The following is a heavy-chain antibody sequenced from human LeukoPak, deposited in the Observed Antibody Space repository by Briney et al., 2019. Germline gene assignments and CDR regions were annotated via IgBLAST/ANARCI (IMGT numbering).Heavy chain of an antibody. CDR1: GFTFSDHY. J-gene: IGHJ4*02. V-gene: IGHV3-72*01. Sequence: GGSLRLSCAASGFTFSDHYMDWVRQAPGKGLEWVGRTRNKANSYTTEYAASVKGRFTISRDDSKNSLYLQMNSLKTEDTAVYYCARYGPSNYGYYFDYWGQGTLVTVSS. D-gene: IGHD4-11*01. CDR3: ARYGPSNYGYYFDY. CDR2: TRNKANSYTT.